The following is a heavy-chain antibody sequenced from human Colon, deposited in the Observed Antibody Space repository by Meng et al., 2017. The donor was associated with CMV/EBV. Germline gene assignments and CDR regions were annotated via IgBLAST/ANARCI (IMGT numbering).Heavy chain of an antibody. Sequence: QVELQESGPGLVKPSQTLSLTCTVSGGSISSGGYYWSWIRQHPGKGLEWIGYIYYSGSTYYNPSLKSRVTISIDTSKNQFSLKLSSVTAADTAVYYCARGPSRWLQFSFDYWGQGTLVTVSS. D-gene: IGHD5-24*01. CDR1: GGSISSGGYY. V-gene: IGHV4-31*03. CDR2: IYYSGST. CDR3: ARGPSRWLQFSFDY. J-gene: IGHJ4*02.